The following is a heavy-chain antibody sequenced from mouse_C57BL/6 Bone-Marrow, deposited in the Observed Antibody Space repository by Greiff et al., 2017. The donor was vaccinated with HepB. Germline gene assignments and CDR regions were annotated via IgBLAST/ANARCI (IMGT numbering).Heavy chain of an antibody. CDR1: EYEFTSHD. V-gene: IGHV5-2*01. J-gene: IGHJ2*01. CDR2: INSDGGST. CDR3: ARDGYDGRDFDY. D-gene: IGHD2-2*01. Sequence: EVQRVESGGGLVQPGESLKLSCESNEYEFTSHDMSWVRKTPEKRLELVAAINSDGGSTYYPDTMERRFIISRDNTKKNLYLQMSSLRSEDTALYYCARDGYDGRDFDYWGQGTTLTVSS.